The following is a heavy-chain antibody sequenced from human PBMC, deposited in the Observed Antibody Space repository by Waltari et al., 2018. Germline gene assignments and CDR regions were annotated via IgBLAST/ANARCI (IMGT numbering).Heavy chain of an antibody. CDR2: ISPADSDT. J-gene: IGHJ3*01. CDR3: ARLISSGSCSGYNCYSQPFDL. Sequence: EVQLVQSGPEMRKPGESLKIPCEGSGYDFTRHWIDWLRQAPAKGLGGVGVISPADSDTRDGPSLQGHFTISADKSVNTAYLQWSSLTVSDSGMYFCARLISSGSCSGYNCYSQPFDLWGRGTLVSVSS. D-gene: IGHD2-15*01. V-gene: IGHV5-51*01. CDR1: GYDFTRHW.